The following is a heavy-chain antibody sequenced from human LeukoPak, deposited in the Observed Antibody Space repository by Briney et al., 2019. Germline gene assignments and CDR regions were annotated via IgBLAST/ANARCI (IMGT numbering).Heavy chain of an antibody. D-gene: IGHD4-23*01. Sequence: PGGSLRLSCAASGFTFSSYGMHWVRQAPGKGLEWVAVISYDGSNKYYADSVKGRFTISRDNSKNTLYLQMNSLRAEDTAVYYCARERYGGNFLHPAAGYWGQGTLVTVSS. J-gene: IGHJ4*02. CDR2: ISYDGSNK. CDR1: GFTFSSYG. CDR3: ARERYGGNFLHPAAGY. V-gene: IGHV3-30*03.